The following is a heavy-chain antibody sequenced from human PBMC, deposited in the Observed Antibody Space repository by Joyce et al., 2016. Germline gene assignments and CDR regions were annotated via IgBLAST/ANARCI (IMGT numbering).Heavy chain of an antibody. J-gene: IGHJ4*02. Sequence: QVQLVESGGGVVQPGRSLRLSCAASGLTLSNYGVHWVRQAPGKGLEWVAVISYDRMYKYYADSVKGRFTISRDNSKNTVFLEMNSLRTEDTAVYYCAKILTATYGSGWFLDYWGQGTLVTVSS. CDR2: ISYDRMYK. CDR3: AKILTATYGSGWFLDY. V-gene: IGHV3-30*18. CDR1: GLTLSNYG. D-gene: IGHD6-25*01.